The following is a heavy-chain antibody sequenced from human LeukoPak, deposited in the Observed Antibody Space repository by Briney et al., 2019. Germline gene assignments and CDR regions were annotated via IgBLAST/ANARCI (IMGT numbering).Heavy chain of an antibody. CDR1: GYTFTDYY. D-gene: IGHD7-27*01. CDR3: ARHNWGNAFDM. V-gene: IGHV1-2*02. J-gene: IGHJ3*02. Sequence: ASVKVSCKASGYTFTDYYMHWVRQAPAQGFEWMGWINPKSGGTNYAQKFQGRVTMTRDTSISTVYMELSRLRSDDTAVYYCARHNWGNAFDMWGQGTTVTVSS. CDR2: INPKSGGT.